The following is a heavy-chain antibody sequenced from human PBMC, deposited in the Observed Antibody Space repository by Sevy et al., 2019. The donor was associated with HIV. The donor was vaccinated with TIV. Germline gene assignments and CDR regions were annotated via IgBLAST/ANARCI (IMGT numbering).Heavy chain of an antibody. D-gene: IGHD3-10*01. J-gene: IGHJ2*01. CDR3: AREGSLRYFDL. CDR2: IRYDGNNT. CDR1: GFTFRNYG. V-gene: IGHV3-30*02. Sequence: GGSLRLSCTASGFTFRNYGMHWVRQAPGKGLEWVAFIRYDGNNTYYEDSVKGRFTISRDNSKNTLYLQMNSLRAEDTAVYYCAREGSLRYFDLWGRGTLVTVSS.